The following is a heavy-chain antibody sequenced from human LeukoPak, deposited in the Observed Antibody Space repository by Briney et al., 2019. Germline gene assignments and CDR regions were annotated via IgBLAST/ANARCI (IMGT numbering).Heavy chain of an antibody. Sequence: GGSLRLSCAASGLTFSSYWMHWVRQAPGKGLVWVSRINSDGSSTSYADSVKGRFTISRDNAKNTLYLQMNSLRAEDTAVYYCARGRYYYDSSGYYVYWGQGTLVTVSS. D-gene: IGHD3-22*01. CDR1: GLTFSSYW. J-gene: IGHJ4*02. CDR2: INSDGSST. CDR3: ARGRYYYDSSGYYVY. V-gene: IGHV3-74*01.